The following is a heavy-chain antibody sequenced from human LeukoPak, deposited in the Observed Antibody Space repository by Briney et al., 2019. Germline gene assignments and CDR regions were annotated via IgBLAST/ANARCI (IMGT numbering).Heavy chain of an antibody. D-gene: IGHD3-3*01. J-gene: IGHJ6*03. CDR1: GGSISSYY. CDR2: ISYSGSP. V-gene: IGHV4-59*01. Sequence: SETLSLTCTVSGGSISSYYWSWIRQPPGKGLEWIGYISYSGSPNYKASLMSRITMSVDMSKNHISLRLTSVTAADTAVYYCARAPPVGEDYYYYYYMDVWGKGTTVTVSS. CDR3: ARAPPVGEDYYYYYYMDV.